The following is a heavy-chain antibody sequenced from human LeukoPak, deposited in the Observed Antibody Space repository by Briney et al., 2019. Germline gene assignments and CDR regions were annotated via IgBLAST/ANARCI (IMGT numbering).Heavy chain of an antibody. Sequence: GGSLRLSCEASGFTFSSYGMSWVRQAPGKGLEWISAISGSGGSTYYADSAKGRFTITRDNSKNTLYLQMNSLIAEDTAVYYCAKAPLSGSTYYFDYWGQGTLVTVSS. D-gene: IGHD5-12*01. CDR3: AKAPLSGSTYYFDY. CDR2: ISGSGGST. J-gene: IGHJ4*02. CDR1: GFTFSSYG. V-gene: IGHV3-23*01.